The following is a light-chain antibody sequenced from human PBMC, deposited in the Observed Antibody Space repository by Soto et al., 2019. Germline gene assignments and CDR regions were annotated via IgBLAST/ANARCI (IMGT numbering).Light chain of an antibody. J-gene: IGKJ1*01. CDR3: HQYNSSPQT. CDR1: QSVLDRSNNKNY. CDR2: WAS. V-gene: IGKV4-1*01. Sequence: DIVLTQSPDSLTVSQGERATISCKSSQSVLDRSNNKNYLAWYQQKPGQPPKMLIYWASTRDSGVPDRFSGSGSGTDFTLTISGLQSEDVAVYYCHQYNSSPQTFGQGTTVEIK.